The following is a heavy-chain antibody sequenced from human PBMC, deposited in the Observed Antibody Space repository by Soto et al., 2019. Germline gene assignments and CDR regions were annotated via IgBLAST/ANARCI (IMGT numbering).Heavy chain of an antibody. CDR1: GFTFSSYG. V-gene: IGHV3-23*01. CDR2: ISDSGGST. Sequence: GGSLRLSCAASGFTFSSYGMHWVRQAPGKGLEWVAVISDSGGSTYYADSVKGRFTISRDNSKNTLYLQMNSLRAEDTAVYYCAKNGQWLTDLFHYWGQGTLVTVSS. CDR3: AKNGQWLTDLFHY. J-gene: IGHJ4*02. D-gene: IGHD6-19*01.